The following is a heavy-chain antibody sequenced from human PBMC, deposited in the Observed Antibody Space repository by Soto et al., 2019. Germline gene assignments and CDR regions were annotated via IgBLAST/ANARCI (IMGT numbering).Heavy chain of an antibody. CDR1: GYTFTTYG. CDR3: ARDRVAGTYSDY. Sequence: QVQLVQSGAEVKKPGASVKVSCKASGYTFTTYGISWVRKAPGQGLEWMGWINAYNGNTNYAQKLQGRVTMTTDTSTSTAYMELRCVRADDTAVFYWARDRVAGTYSDYWGQGTLVTGFS. CDR2: INAYNGNT. J-gene: IGHJ4*02. V-gene: IGHV1-18*01. D-gene: IGHD6-19*01.